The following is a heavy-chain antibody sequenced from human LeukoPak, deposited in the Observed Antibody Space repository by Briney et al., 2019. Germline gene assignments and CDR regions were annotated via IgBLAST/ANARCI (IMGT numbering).Heavy chain of an antibody. CDR2: ISSSSSII. D-gene: IGHD1-26*01. V-gene: IGHV3-48*04. Sequence: GGSLRLSCAASGFTFSSYSMNWVRQAPGKGLEWVSYISSSSSIIYYADSLKGRFTISRDNAKNSLYLQMNSLRADDTALYYCAKDWGPTPSFIDYWGQGTLVTVSS. J-gene: IGHJ4*02. CDR3: AKDWGPTPSFIDY. CDR1: GFTFSSYS.